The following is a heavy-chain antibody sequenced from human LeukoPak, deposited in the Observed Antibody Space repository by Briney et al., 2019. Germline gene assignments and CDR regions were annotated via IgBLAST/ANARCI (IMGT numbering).Heavy chain of an antibody. J-gene: IGHJ3*02. D-gene: IGHD3-22*01. Sequence: GGSLRLSCAASGFTFDDYAMHWVRQAPGKGLEWVSGISWNSGSIGYADSVKGRFTISRDNSKNTLYLQMNSLRAEDTAVYYCARRGYYDSSAPFDIWGQGTMVTVSS. CDR2: ISWNSGSI. CDR3: ARRGYYDSSAPFDI. V-gene: IGHV3-9*01. CDR1: GFTFDDYA.